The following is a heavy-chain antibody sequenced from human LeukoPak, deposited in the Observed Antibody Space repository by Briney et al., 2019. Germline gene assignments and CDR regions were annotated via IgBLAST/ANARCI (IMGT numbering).Heavy chain of an antibody. V-gene: IGHV4-34*01. CDR2: INHSGST. CDR3: ARVGAGYFRYYYYGMDV. CDR1: GGSFSGYY. D-gene: IGHD2/OR15-2a*01. Sequence: PSETLSLTCAVYGGSFSGYYWSWIRQPPGKGLEWIGDINHSGSTNYNPSLKSRVTISVDTSKNQFSLKLSSVTAADTAVYYCARVGAGYFRYYYYGMDVWGQGTTVTVSS. J-gene: IGHJ6*02.